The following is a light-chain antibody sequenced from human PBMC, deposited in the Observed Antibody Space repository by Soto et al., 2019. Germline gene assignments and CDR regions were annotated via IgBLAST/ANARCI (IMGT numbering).Light chain of an antibody. V-gene: IGLV2-8*01. CDR1: SSDVGGYNY. CDR3: ASFGGSKV. J-gene: IGLJ2*01. CDR2: EVN. Sequence: QSALTQPPSASGSPGQSVTISCTGSSSDVGGYNYVSWYQQHPGKAPKLIISEVNKRPSGVPDRFSGSKSGNTAFLTVSGLQSDDEADYYCASFGGSKVFGGGTKLTVL.